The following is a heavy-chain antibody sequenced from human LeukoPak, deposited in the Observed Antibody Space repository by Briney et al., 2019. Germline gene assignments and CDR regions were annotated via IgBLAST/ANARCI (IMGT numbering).Heavy chain of an antibody. CDR3: AKKGYYDGSGYYMYYFDH. V-gene: IGHV3-23*01. D-gene: IGHD3-22*01. J-gene: IGHJ4*02. Sequence: GSLRLSCAASGFTFSIYAMSWVRQAPGKGLEWVSAISGSGGTAYYADPVKGRFTISRDNSKNTLYLQMNSLRAEDTAVYYCAKKGYYDGSGYYMYYFDHWGQGTLVTVSS. CDR2: ISGSGGTA. CDR1: GFTFSIYA.